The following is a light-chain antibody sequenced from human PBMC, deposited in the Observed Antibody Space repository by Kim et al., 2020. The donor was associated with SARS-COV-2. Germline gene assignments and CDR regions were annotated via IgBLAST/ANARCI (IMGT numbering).Light chain of an antibody. CDR3: QSYDRSLSGSI. CDR2: GNN. V-gene: IGLV1-40*01. CDR1: SSNIGAHYD. J-gene: IGLJ2*01. Sequence: QGVTISCTGSSSNIGAHYDVHWYQQLPGTAPKLLIYGNNNRPSGVPDRFSGSKSGTSASLAITGLQAEDEADYYCQSYDRSLSGSIFGGGTRLTVL.